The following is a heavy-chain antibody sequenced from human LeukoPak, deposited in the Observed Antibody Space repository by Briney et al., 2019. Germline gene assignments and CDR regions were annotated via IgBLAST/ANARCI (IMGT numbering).Heavy chain of an antibody. CDR3: TVRPVIVVVTAMPHFDY. CDR2: IKEDGSVK. V-gene: IGHV3-7*03. D-gene: IGHD2-21*02. Sequence: PGGSLRLSCAASGFTFSSYWMSWVRQAPGKGLEWVANIKEDGSVKNYVDSVKGRFTISRDNAKKSFYLQMENLKTEDTAVYYCTVRPVIVVVTAMPHFDYWGQGTLVTVSS. J-gene: IGHJ4*02. CDR1: GFTFSSYW.